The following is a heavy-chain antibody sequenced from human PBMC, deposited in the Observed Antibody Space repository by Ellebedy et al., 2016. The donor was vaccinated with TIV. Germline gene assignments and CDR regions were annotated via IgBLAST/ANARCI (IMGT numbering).Heavy chain of an antibody. CDR1: GYTFTSYY. CDR2: INPSGGST. V-gene: IGHV1-46*01. J-gene: IGHJ3*02. D-gene: IGHD3-10*01. Sequence: ADSVKVSCKASGYTFTSYYMHWVRQAPGQGLEWMGIINPSGGSTSYAQKFQGRVTMTRDTSTSTVYMELSSLRSEDTAVYYCASPGSFGDQDYDAFDIWGQGTMVTVSS. CDR3: ASPGSFGDQDYDAFDI.